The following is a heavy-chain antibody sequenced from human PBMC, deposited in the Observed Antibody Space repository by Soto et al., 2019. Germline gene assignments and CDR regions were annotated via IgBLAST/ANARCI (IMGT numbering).Heavy chain of an antibody. CDR3: AKDFLIEEGVLFGELIDY. V-gene: IGHV3-23*01. CDR1: GFTFSSYA. D-gene: IGHD3-10*01. J-gene: IGHJ4*02. CDR2: ISGSGGST. Sequence: PGGSLRLSCAASGFTFSSYAMSWVRQAPGKGLEWVSAISGSGGSTYYADSVKGRFTISRDNSKNTLYLQMNSLRAESTAVYYCAKDFLIEEGVLFGELIDYWGKGAVVRVSS.